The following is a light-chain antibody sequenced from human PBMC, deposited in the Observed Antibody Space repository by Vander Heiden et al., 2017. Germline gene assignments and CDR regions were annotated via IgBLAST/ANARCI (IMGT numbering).Light chain of an antibody. CDR1: SSNLGAGYD. CDR2: DKT. V-gene: IGLV1-40*01. Sequence: QSVLPQPPSVSGAPGQGVTISCPGSSSNLGAGYDVHWYQQLPGTAHKLLIYDKTNRPSGGPDRCSGSKAGTSASLASTGLQAEDEADYYCQSYDSSLSGWVFGGGTKLTVL. CDR3: QSYDSSLSGWV. J-gene: IGLJ3*02.